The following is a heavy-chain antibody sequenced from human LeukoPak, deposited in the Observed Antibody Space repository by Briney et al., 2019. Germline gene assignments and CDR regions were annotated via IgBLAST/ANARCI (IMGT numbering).Heavy chain of an antibody. CDR1: VGSIISGFYF. CDR3: ASASPYAPRDFDS. V-gene: IGHV4-31*03. Sequence: SETLSLTCTGSVGSIISGFYFWSWIRQHPGKVLEWIGHIYYSWSTYYNPSFKSRVTISVDTSKIQLSLKLSSVSAAETDVYYCASASPYAPRDFDSWGQGTVVPVSS. D-gene: IGHD2-2*01. J-gene: IGHJ4*02. CDR2: IYYSWST.